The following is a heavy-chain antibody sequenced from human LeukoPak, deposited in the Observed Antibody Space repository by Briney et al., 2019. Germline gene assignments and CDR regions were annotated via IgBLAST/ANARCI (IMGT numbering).Heavy chain of an antibody. CDR3: ATRGKVAARPPGYYYYMDV. CDR1: GYTFTDYY. J-gene: IGHJ6*03. Sequence: ATVKISCKVSGYTFTDYYMHWVQQAPGKGLEWMGLVDPEDGETIYAEKFQGRVTITAATSTDTAYMEMSSLRSEDTAVYYCATRGKVAARPPGYYYYMDVWGKGTTVTVSS. V-gene: IGHV1-69-2*01. CDR2: VDPEDGET. D-gene: IGHD6-6*01.